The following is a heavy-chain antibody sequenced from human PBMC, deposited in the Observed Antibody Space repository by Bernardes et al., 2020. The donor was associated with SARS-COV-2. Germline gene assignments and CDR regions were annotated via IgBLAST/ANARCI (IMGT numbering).Heavy chain of an antibody. CDR2: INHSGNV. CDR1: GGSFSAYY. J-gene: IGHJ4*02. CDR3: ARDNYGNLDY. V-gene: IGHV4-34*01. Sequence: SETLSLTCAMYGGSFSAYYWNWIRQPPGKGLEWIGEINHSGNVNYSPSLKSRVTISVDTSKNQLSLNLSSVTAADTAVYYCARDNYGNLDYWGQGTLVTVSS. D-gene: IGHD3-16*01.